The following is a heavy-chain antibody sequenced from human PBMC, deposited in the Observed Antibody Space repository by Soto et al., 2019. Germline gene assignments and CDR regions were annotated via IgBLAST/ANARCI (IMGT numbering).Heavy chain of an antibody. J-gene: IGHJ4*02. V-gene: IGHV3-74*01. D-gene: IGHD5-18*01. CDR3: ARGGGYSSGPFDY. CDR2: TNSAGSST. CDR1: GFTFSSYW. Sequence: GSLRLSCAASGFTFSSYWMHWVRQAPGKGLVWVSHTNSAGSSTRYADSVKGRFTISRDNAKNTLYLQMNSLRAEDTAVYYCARGGGYSSGPFDYWGQGTLVTVSS.